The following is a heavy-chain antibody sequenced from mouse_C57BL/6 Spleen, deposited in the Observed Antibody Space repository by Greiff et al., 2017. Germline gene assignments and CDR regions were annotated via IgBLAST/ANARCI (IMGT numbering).Heavy chain of an antibody. CDR1: GYTFTSYW. CDR3: ARPFITTVVATSWYFDV. Sequence: QVQLQQPGAELVKPGASVKLSCKASGYTFTSYWMHWVKQRPGQGLEWIGMIHPNSGSTNYNEKFKSKATLTVDKSSSTAYMQLSSLTSEDSAVYYCARPFITTVVATSWYFDVWGTGTTVTVSS. D-gene: IGHD1-1*01. J-gene: IGHJ1*03. V-gene: IGHV1-64*01. CDR2: IHPNSGST.